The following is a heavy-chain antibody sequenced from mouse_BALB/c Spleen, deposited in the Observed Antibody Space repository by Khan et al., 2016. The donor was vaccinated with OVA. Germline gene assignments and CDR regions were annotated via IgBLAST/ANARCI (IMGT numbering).Heavy chain of an antibody. D-gene: IGHD2-14*01. CDR1: GYTFTTAG. V-gene: IGHV9-4*02. CDR2: INTHSGVP. CDR3: ARGEAAYYRYDGGAMEY. J-gene: IGHJ4*01. Sequence: QIQLVQSGPELKKPGETVRISCKASGYTFTTAGIQWVQKMPGKGLKWIGWINTHSGVPKYAEDFKGRFAFSLEISVNTAYLQITNLKNEDTDTYFCARGEAAYYRYDGGAMEYWGQGTSVTVSS.